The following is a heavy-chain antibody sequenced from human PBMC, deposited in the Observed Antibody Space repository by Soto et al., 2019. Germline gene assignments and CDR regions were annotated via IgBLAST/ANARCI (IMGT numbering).Heavy chain of an antibody. CDR3: AKTIFHYYSDS. V-gene: IGHV3-23*01. CDR1: GFRITSNA. D-gene: IGHD3-9*01. J-gene: IGHJ4*02. CDR2: MTSDGGAS. Sequence: DVQLLESGGGLVQPGGSLRLSCAASGFRITSNAMTWVRQAPGKGLEWVSLMTSDGGASYYSDSVRGRVTISRDTSKNTLYLQMNSLRVEDTAIYYCAKTIFHYYSDSWGQGTLVSVSS.